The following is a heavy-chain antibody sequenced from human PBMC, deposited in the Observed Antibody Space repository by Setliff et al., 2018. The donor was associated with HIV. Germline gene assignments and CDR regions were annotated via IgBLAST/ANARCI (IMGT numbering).Heavy chain of an antibody. Sequence: GSLRLSCAASGFSFSNYWMHWVRQAPGKGLVWVSRINSDGSSTSYADSVKGRFTISRDNAKKSPYLQMNSLRADDTAVYYCARAFSGYYFDYWGQGTLVTVSS. V-gene: IGHV3-74*01. J-gene: IGHJ4*02. CDR1: GFSFSNYW. D-gene: IGHD3-3*01. CDR3: ARAFSGYYFDY. CDR2: INSDGSST.